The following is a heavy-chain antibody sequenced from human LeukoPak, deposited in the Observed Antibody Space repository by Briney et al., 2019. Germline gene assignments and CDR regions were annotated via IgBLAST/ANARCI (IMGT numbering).Heavy chain of an antibody. D-gene: IGHD1-26*01. CDR1: GFTFSSYG. CDR2: ISYDGSNK. V-gene: IGHV3-30*18. CDR3: AKDVVGATPEGDFDY. J-gene: IGHJ4*02. Sequence: GGSLRLSCAASGFTFSSYGMHWVRQAPGKGLEWVAVISYDGSNKYYADSVKGRFTISRDNSKNTLYLQMNSLRAEDTAVYYCAKDVVGATPEGDFDYWGQGTLVTVSS.